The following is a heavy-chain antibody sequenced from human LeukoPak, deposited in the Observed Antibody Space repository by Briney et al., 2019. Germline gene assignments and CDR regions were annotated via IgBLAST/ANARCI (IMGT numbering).Heavy chain of an antibody. Sequence: SETLSLTCTVSGGSITSTNNHWDWLCQPPGKGLEWIGSVHYSGTTYYNPSLKSRVTMSVDTSKNQFSLKVTSVTAADTAAYYCARRLSYYDYWGQGTLVTVSS. CDR2: VHYSGTT. CDR3: ARRLSYYDY. V-gene: IGHV4-39*01. D-gene: IGHD2-21*02. J-gene: IGHJ4*02. CDR1: GGSITSTNNH.